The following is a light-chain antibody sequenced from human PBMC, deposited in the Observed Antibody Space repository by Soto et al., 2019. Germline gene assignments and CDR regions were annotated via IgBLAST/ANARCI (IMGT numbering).Light chain of an antibody. J-gene: IGLJ2*01. CDR2: DIS. V-gene: IGLV2-14*03. Sequence: QSALTQPASVSGSPGQSITISCTGTSSDVGGYNYVSWYQQHPGKAPKLMIYDISNLPSGVSNRFSGFKSGNTDSLTICGNHADDEADYYVCANKNIIAQVFGGGNKLPDL. CDR3: CANKNIIAQV. CDR1: SSDVGGYNY.